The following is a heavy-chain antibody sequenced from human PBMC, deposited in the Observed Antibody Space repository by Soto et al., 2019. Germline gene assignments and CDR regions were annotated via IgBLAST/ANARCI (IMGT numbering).Heavy chain of an antibody. CDR3: AHYLIKGFCDSTLCYFLDYGMDV. CDR2: IYWDDDE. Sequence: QITLKESGPTLVKPTQTLTLTCTFSGFSLSTSGVGVAWIRQPPGKALAWLAVIYWDDDERYSPSLKSRLTSTKDTSQNQVVLTMTNMDPVDTATYYCAHYLIKGFCDSTLCYFLDYGMDVWGQGTTVIVSS. J-gene: IGHJ6*02. V-gene: IGHV2-5*02. D-gene: IGHD2-2*01. CDR1: GFSLSTSGVG.